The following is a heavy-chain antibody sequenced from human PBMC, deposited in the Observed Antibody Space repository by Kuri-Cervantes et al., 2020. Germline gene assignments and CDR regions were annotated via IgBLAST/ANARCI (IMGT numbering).Heavy chain of an antibody. J-gene: IGHJ5*02. Sequence: GESLKISCVASGFTFSTFVMHWVRQAPGKGLEWVALISYDGSKTYSADSVKGRFTISRDNSKNTLYLEMNSLRAEDTAFYYCVKGYSYGYPSNWFDPWGPGTLVTVSS. V-gene: IGHV3-30*18. CDR1: GFTFSTFV. CDR3: VKGYSYGYPSNWFDP. D-gene: IGHD5-18*01. CDR2: ISYDGSKT.